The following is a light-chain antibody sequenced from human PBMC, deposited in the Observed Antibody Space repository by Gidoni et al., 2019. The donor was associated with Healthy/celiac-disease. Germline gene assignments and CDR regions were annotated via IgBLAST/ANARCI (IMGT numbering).Light chain of an antibody. J-gene: IGLJ3*02. CDR1: SSDVGGYNY. CDR3: SSYTSRDSEV. Sequence: QSALTQPASVSGSPGQSITISCTGTSSDVGGYNYVSWYQQHPGKAPKLMIYEVSNRPSGVSNRVSGSKSGNTASLTISGLQAEDEADYYCSSYTSRDSEVFGGGTKLTVL. V-gene: IGLV2-14*01. CDR2: EVS.